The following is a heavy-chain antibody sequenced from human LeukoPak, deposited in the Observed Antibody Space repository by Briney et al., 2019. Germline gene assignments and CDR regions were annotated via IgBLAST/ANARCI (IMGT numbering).Heavy chain of an antibody. V-gene: IGHV4-39*07. CDR2: ISYSGST. CDR3: ARGYCSGGSCYSYYYYNYMDV. J-gene: IGHJ6*03. CDR1: GDSISSGDYY. D-gene: IGHD2-15*01. Sequence: PSETLSLTCTVSGDSISSGDYYWSWIRQPAGKGLEWIGSISYSGSTYYNPSLKSRVTISVDTSKNQFSLKLSSVTAADTAVYYCARGYCSGGSCYSYYYYNYMDVWGKGTTVTVSS.